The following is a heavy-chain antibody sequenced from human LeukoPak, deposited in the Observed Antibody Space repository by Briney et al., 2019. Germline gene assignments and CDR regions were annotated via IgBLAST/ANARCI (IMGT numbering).Heavy chain of an antibody. V-gene: IGHV3-23*01. D-gene: IGHD3-9*01. J-gene: IGHJ4*02. CDR1: GFTFSSYG. CDR2: ISCSGGST. Sequence: GGSLRLSCAASGFTFSSYGMSWVRQAPGKGLEWVSAISCSGGSTYYAAYVKGRFTISRDNSKNTLYLQMNSLRAEDTAVYYCAKDPPVLRYFDWFLSRGSYFDYWGQGTLVTVSS. CDR3: AKDPPVLRYFDWFLSRGSYFDY.